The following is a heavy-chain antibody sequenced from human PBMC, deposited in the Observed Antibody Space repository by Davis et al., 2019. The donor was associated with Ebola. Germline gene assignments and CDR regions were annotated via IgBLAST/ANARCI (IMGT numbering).Heavy chain of an antibody. J-gene: IGHJ4*02. CDR1: GFTFSDYY. CDR3: ARDPYYDFWSGYPYFDY. D-gene: IGHD3-3*01. V-gene: IGHV3-11*04. CDR2: ISSSGSTI. Sequence: PGGSLRLSCAASGFTFSDYYMSWIRQAPGKGLEWVSYISSSGSTIYYADSVKGRFTISRDNSKNTLYLQMNSLRAEDTAVYYCARDPYYDFWSGYPYFDYWGQGTLVTVSS.